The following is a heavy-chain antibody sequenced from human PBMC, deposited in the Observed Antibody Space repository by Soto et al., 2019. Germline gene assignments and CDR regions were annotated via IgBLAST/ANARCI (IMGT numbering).Heavy chain of an antibody. Sequence: SETLSLTCTVSGGSINTFYWSWVRQPAGKGLEWIGRIFSSGSTSFNPSLESRVAMSVDTSKNHFSLNLSSVTAADMAVYYCAREGSYSAYNFAHGIQLWSFDFWGQGALVTVAS. J-gene: IGHJ4*02. CDR3: AREGSYSAYNFAHGIQLWSFDF. D-gene: IGHD5-12*01. CDR1: GGSINTFY. V-gene: IGHV4-4*07. CDR2: IFSSGST.